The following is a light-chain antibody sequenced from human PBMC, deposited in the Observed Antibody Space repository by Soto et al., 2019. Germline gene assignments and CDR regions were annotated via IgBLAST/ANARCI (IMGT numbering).Light chain of an antibody. V-gene: IGLV2-11*01. J-gene: IGLJ1*01. CDR1: STDVGGYNY. CDR3: CSYAGRDTLYV. Sequence: QSVLRRPGSVSGSPGQSGTISCTGTSTDVGGYNYVSWYQQHPGKVPKLMIYDVSKRPSGVPDRFSGSKSGNTASLTISGLQAEDEADYYCCSYAGRDTLYVFGSGTKVTVL. CDR2: DVS.